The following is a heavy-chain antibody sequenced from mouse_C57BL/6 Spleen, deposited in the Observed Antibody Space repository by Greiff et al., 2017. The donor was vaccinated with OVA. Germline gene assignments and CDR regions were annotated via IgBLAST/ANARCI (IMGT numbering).Heavy chain of an antibody. J-gene: IGHJ4*01. CDR3: ARSPLYYGSSYYAMDY. CDR2: INPGSGGT. D-gene: IGHD1-1*01. V-gene: IGHV1-54*01. CDR1: GYAFTNYL. Sequence: QVQLQQSGAELVRPGTSVKVSCKASGYAFTNYLIEWVKQRPGQGLEWIGVINPGSGGTNYNEKFKGKATLTADKSSSTAYMQLSSLTSEDSAVYFCARSPLYYGSSYYAMDYWGQGTSVTVSS.